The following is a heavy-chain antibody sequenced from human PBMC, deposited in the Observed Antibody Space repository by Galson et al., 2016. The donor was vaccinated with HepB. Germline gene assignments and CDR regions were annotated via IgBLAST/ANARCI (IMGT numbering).Heavy chain of an antibody. CDR2: IIPIYGRV. D-gene: IGHD6-13*01. CDR3: ARDFLERRSGYSSSWFYHYNAMDV. V-gene: IGHV1-69*13. Sequence: SVTVSCKASGGTFSKHAISWVRQAPGQGLEWMGGIIPIYGRVNYAQKFQGRVTITADASSSTAYMELRSLRSEDTAVYYCARDFLERRSGYSSSWFYHYNAMDVWGQGTTVTVSS. J-gene: IGHJ6*02. CDR1: GGTFSKHA.